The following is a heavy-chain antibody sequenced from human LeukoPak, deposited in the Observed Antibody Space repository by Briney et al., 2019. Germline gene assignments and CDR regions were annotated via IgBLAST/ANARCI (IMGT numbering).Heavy chain of an antibody. Sequence: ASVKVSCKASGYTFAIYGISWVRQAPGQGLEWMAWISPYDGDTNYAQNFEGRVTMTTETSTSTAYMELRSLRSDDTAIYYCTRDYCTRGGDCYKEDLFDPWGQGTLVTVSS. V-gene: IGHV1-18*01. D-gene: IGHD2-21*02. CDR1: GYTFAIYG. CDR2: ISPYDGDT. J-gene: IGHJ5*02. CDR3: TRDYCTRGGDCYKEDLFDP.